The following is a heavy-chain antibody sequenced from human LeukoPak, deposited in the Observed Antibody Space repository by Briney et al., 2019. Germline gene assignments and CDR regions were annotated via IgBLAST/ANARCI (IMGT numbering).Heavy chain of an antibody. V-gene: IGHV4-39*01. J-gene: IGHJ6*03. Sequence: SETLSLTCTVSGGSISSYYWGWIRQPPGKGLEWIGSIYYSGSTYYNPSLKSRVTISVDTSKNQFSLKLSSVTAADTAVYYCARHRAGYCSSTSCLTIYYMDVWGKGTTVTISS. CDR1: GGSISSYY. CDR2: IYYSGST. CDR3: ARHRAGYCSSTSCLTIYYMDV. D-gene: IGHD2-2*01.